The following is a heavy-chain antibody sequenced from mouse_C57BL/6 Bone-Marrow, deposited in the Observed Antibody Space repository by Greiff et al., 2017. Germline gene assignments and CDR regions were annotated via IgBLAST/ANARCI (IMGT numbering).Heavy chain of an antibody. D-gene: IGHD2-5*01. J-gene: IGHJ3*01. CDR2: ISYDGSN. V-gene: IGHV3-6*01. Sequence: EVQLVESGPGLVKPSQSLSLTCSVTGYSITSGYYWNWIRQFPGNKLEWMGYISYDGSNNYNPSLKNRISITRDTSKNQFFLKLTSVTTEDTATYYCAFYSNYVGFAYWGQGTLVTVSA. CDR1: GYSITSGYY. CDR3: AFYSNYVGFAY.